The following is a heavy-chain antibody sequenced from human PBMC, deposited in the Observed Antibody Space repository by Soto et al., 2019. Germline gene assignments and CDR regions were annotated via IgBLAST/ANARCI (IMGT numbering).Heavy chain of an antibody. CDR3: CQHLVAGNY. Sequence: EVQLVESGGGLVQPGGSLKLSCAASGFTFSGSAMHWVRQASGKGLEWVGRIRSKANSYATAYAASVKGRFTISRDDSKDTAYLQMNSLKPEDTAVYYCCQHLVAGNYWGQGTLVTVSS. J-gene: IGHJ4*02. V-gene: IGHV3-73*01. CDR2: IRSKANSYAT. D-gene: IGHD6-19*01. CDR1: GFTFSGSA.